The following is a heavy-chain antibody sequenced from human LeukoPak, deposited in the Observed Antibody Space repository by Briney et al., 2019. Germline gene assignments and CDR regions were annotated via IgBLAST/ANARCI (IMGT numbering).Heavy chain of an antibody. CDR1: GYTFTIYY. D-gene: IGHD2-15*01. Sequence: ASVTVSFTASGYTFTIYYMHWVRQAPGQGLELMGIINPSGGSTSYAQKFQGRVTMTRDTSTSTVYMDLSSLRSEDTAVYSCARVRLPCSGGSGYPGDSWGQGTLVTVSS. V-gene: IGHV1-46*01. CDR3: ARVRLPCSGGSGYPGDS. CDR2: INPSGGST. J-gene: IGHJ5*01.